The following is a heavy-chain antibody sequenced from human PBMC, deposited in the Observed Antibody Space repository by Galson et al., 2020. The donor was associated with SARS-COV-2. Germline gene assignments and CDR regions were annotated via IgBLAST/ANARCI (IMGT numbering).Heavy chain of an antibody. D-gene: IGHD3-16*01. CDR2: IYHSGST. CDR3: ARGGVSRGYYGIDP. Sequence: SETLSLTCAVSGGSINSGGYSWSWIRQPPGKGLEWIGYIYHSGSTYYNPSLTSRVTISVDRTKNQFSLKLTSVTAADTAVYYCARGGVSRGYYGIDPWGQGTLVTVSS. J-gene: IGHJ5*02. V-gene: IGHV4-30-2*01. CDR1: GGSINSGGYS.